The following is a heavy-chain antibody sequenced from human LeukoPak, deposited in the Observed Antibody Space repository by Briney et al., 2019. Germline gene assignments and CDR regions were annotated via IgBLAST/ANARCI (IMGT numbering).Heavy chain of an antibody. V-gene: IGHV1-18*01. CDR1: GYSFTTYD. J-gene: IGHJ4*02. D-gene: IGHD5-12*01. CDR3: ARGAYGDY. Sequence: GASVTVSCKASGYSFTTYDISWVRQAPGQGLEWMGWVSAYNGNTNYAQKLQGRVTMTTDTSTSTAYMELKSLRSDDTAVYYCARGAYGDYWGQGTLVTVSS. CDR2: VSAYNGNT.